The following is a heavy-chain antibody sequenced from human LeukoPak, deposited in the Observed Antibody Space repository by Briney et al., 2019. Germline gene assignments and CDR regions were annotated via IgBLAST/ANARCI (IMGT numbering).Heavy chain of an antibody. CDR2: IYGRGGT. Sequence: PSKTLSLTCTVSGGSVSSYYCSWIRQPAGKGLEWIGRIYGRGGTNYNPSLKSRVTMSLDTSKNQFSLKLTSVTAADTAVYYCARDSLGITAVGNYWGQGTLVTVSS. D-gene: IGHD6-13*01. J-gene: IGHJ4*02. CDR1: GGSVSSYY. V-gene: IGHV4-4*07. CDR3: ARDSLGITAVGNY.